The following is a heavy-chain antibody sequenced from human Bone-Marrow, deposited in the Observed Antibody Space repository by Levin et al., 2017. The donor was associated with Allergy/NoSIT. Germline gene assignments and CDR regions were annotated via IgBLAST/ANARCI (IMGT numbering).Heavy chain of an antibody. V-gene: IGHV1-2*06. Sequence: GASVKVSCKASGYTFTGYYMHWVRQAPGQGLEWMGRINPNSGGTNYAQKFQGRVTMTRDTSISTAYMELSRLRSDDTAVYYCARERGGWYRAFDIWGQGTMVTVSS. CDR2: INPNSGGT. CDR1: GYTFTGYY. CDR3: ARERGGWYRAFDI. J-gene: IGHJ3*02. D-gene: IGHD6-19*01.